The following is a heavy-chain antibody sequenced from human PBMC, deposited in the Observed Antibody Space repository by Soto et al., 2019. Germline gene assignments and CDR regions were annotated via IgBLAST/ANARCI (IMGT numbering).Heavy chain of an antibody. J-gene: IGHJ4*02. CDR2: ISASNGNK. CDR1: GYTFTSYG. Sequence: QVQLVQSGAEVKKPGASVKVSCKASGYTFTSYGISWVRQAPGQGLEWMGWISASNGNKKYAQKVQGRVTMTTATSSSTADMELRSLRSDDTAVYYCAREPNYFDYWGQGTLVTVSS. CDR3: AREPNYFDY. V-gene: IGHV1-18*01.